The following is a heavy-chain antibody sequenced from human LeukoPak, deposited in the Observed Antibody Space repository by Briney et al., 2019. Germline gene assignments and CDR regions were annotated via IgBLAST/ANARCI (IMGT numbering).Heavy chain of an antibody. CDR3: ARDYYYGMDV. CDR1: GGSISSYY. J-gene: IGHJ6*02. Sequence: SETLSLTCTVSGGSISSYYWSWIRQPPGKGLEWIGYIYYSGSTNYNPSLKSRATISVDTSKNQFSLHLNSVTPEDTAVYYCARDYYYGMDVWGQGTAVTVSS. V-gene: IGHV4-59*12. CDR2: IYYSGST.